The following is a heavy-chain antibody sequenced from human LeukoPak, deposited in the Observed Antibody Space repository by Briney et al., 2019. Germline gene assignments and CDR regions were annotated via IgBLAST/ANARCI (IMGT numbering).Heavy chain of an antibody. D-gene: IGHD2/OR15-2a*01. CDR3: AARGIRSMTSDY. CDR1: GFTFTSSA. V-gene: IGHV1-58*02. J-gene: IGHJ4*02. CDR2: IVVGSGNT. Sequence: AASAKVSCKASGFTFTSSAIQWVRQARGQRLEWIGWIVVGSGNTNYAQKFQERVTITRDMSTSTAYMELSSLRSEDTAVYYCAARGIRSMTSDYWGQGTLVTVSS.